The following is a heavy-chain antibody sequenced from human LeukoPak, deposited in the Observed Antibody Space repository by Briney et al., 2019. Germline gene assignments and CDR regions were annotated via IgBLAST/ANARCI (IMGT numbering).Heavy chain of an antibody. V-gene: IGHV3-74*01. CDR1: GFTFSSYW. Sequence: PVGSLRLSCAASGFTFSSYWMHWVRQAPGKGLVWVSRINSDGSSTSYADSVKGRFTISRDNAKNTLYLQMNSLRAEDTAVYYCARSARVVVTGHWGQGTLVTVSS. D-gene: IGHD2-21*02. CDR2: INSDGSST. CDR3: ARSARVVVTGH. J-gene: IGHJ4*02.